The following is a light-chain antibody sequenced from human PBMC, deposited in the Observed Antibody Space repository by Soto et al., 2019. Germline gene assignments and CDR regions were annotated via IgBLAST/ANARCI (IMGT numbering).Light chain of an antibody. CDR3: QQFNSYRNP. CDR2: DAS. V-gene: IGKV1-5*01. CDR1: QSISSW. J-gene: IGKJ2*01. Sequence: DIQMTQSPSTLSASVGDRVTITCRASQSISSWLAWYQQKPGKAPKLLIYDASTLETGVPSRFSGSASGTEFTLTISSLQPDDFATYDCQQFNSYRNPLGQGNKLQI.